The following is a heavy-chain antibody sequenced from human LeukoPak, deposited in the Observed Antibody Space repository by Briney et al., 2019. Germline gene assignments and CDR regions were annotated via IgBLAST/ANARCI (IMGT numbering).Heavy chain of an antibody. D-gene: IGHD6-19*01. CDR3: ARDRGAVAATWFDY. V-gene: IGHV3-11*05. J-gene: IGHJ4*02. Sequence: GGSLRLSCATSGFTFSNYAMTWVRQAPGKGLEWVSCIGSSSSSYTNYADSVKGRFTISRDNAKNSLYLQMDGLRAEDTAVYYCARDRGAVAATWFDYWGQGTLVTVSS. CDR2: IGSSSSSYT. CDR1: GFTFSNYA.